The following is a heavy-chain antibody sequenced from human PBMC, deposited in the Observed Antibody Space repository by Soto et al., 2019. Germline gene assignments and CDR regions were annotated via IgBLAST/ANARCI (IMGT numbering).Heavy chain of an antibody. CDR2: INHSGST. Sequence: PSETLSLTCAVYGGSFSGYYWSWIRQPPGKGLEWIGEINHSGSTNYNPSLKSRVTISVDTSKNQFPLKLSSVTAADTAVYYCARGEPTYYYGSGSYLTFDYWGQGTLVTVSS. V-gene: IGHV4-34*01. CDR1: GGSFSGYY. D-gene: IGHD3-10*01. CDR3: ARGEPTYYYGSGSYLTFDY. J-gene: IGHJ4*02.